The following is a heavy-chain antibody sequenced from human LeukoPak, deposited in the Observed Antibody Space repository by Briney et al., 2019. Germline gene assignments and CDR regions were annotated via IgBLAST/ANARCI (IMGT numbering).Heavy chain of an antibody. V-gene: IGHV4-38-2*02. Sequence: PSETLSLSCVVSGDSISSGYHWGWIRQPPGGGLGWIGRVYRSGSTYYNPSLKSRVTISADTSKDQISLKVRSVTAADAAVYYCARDPFYYYDSSGRPDAFDIWGQGTMVTVSS. CDR2: VYRSGST. CDR1: GDSISSGYH. D-gene: IGHD3-22*01. J-gene: IGHJ3*02. CDR3: ARDPFYYYDSSGRPDAFDI.